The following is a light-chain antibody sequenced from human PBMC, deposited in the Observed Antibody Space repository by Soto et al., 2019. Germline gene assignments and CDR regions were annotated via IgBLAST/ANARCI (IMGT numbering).Light chain of an antibody. V-gene: IGLV2-11*01. CDR2: DVS. CDR1: SSDVGDYNY. J-gene: IGLJ2*01. CDR3: CSYAGSYTEV. Sequence: QPVLTQPRSVSGSPGQSVTISCTGTSSDVGDYNYVSWYQQHPGKAPKLMIYDVSKRPSGVPDRFSGSKSGNTASLTISGLQAEDEADYYCCSYAGSYTEVFGGGTKLTVL.